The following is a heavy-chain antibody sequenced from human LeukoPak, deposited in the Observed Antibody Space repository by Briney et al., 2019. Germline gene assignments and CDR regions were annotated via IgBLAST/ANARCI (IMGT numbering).Heavy chain of an antibody. V-gene: IGHV3-23*01. CDR2: IIGSGGST. CDR1: GFTFSSYA. D-gene: IGHD6-13*01. CDR3: AKDQLNIAAAGSFDY. J-gene: IGHJ4*02. Sequence: GSLRLSCAASGFTFSSYAMSWVRQAPGKGLEWVSAIIGSGGSTYYADSVKGRFTISRDNSKNTLYLQMNSLRAEDTAVYYCAKDQLNIAAAGSFDYWGQGTLVTVSS.